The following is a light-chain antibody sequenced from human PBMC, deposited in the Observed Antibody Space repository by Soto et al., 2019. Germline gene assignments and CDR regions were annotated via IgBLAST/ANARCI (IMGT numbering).Light chain of an antibody. V-gene: IGKV3-20*01. CDR2: GAS. CDR3: QHYGSSPRGT. Sequence: EIVLTQSPGTLSLSPGERATLSCRASQSVSSSYLAWYQQKPGQAPRLLIYGASSRATGIPDRFSGSGSGTDFTLTISRLEPDDFAVYYCQHYGSSPRGTFGQGTKVEIK. J-gene: IGKJ1*01. CDR1: QSVSSSY.